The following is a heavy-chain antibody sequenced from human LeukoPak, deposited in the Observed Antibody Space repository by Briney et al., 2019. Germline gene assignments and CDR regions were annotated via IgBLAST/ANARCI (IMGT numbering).Heavy chain of an antibody. V-gene: IGHV3-30*04. Sequence: PGGSLRLSCAASGFTFSNYAMHWVRQAPDKGLEWMAIVSYDGYAKYYVDSVKGRFTISRDNSKNTLYLQMNSLRAEDTAVYYCARHSSRWYDGGINWFDPWGQGTLVTVSS. D-gene: IGHD6-19*01. J-gene: IGHJ5*02. CDR1: GFTFSNYA. CDR2: VSYDGYAK. CDR3: ARHSSRWYDGGINWFDP.